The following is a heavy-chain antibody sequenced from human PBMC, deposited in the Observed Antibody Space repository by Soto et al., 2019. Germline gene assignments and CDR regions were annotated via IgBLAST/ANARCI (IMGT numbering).Heavy chain of an antibody. CDR3: ARLPKGSVVTG. CDR2: ISSSSENI. D-gene: IGHD2-21*02. V-gene: IGHV3-48*02. J-gene: IGHJ4*01. CDR1: GFSFRDHS. Sequence: GGSLRLSCVGSGFSFRDHSMNWVRQPPGKGLQWISYISSSSENIYYADSVKGRFTVSRDNAKNTLFLQMNSLRDDDSAIYYCARLPKGSVVTGWGQGSLVTV.